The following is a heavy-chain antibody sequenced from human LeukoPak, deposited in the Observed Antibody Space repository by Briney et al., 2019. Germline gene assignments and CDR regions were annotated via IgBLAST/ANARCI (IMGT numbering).Heavy chain of an antibody. Sequence: ASVKVSCKASGYTFTGYYMHWVRQAPGQGLEWMGWINPNSGGTNYAQKFQGRVTMIRDTSISTAYMELSRLRSDDTAVYYCARDWRSGYSYGYHHYWGQGTLVTVSS. J-gene: IGHJ4*02. D-gene: IGHD5-18*01. CDR1: GYTFTGYY. CDR2: INPNSGGT. CDR3: ARDWRSGYSYGYHHY. V-gene: IGHV1-2*02.